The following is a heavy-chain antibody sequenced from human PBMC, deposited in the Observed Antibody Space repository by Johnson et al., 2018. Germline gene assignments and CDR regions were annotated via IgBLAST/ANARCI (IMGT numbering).Heavy chain of an antibody. D-gene: IGHD2-21*02. Sequence: EVQLLETGGGLVKPGGSLRLSCAASGFTFSSYSMNWVRQAPGKGLEWVSYISSSSSTIYYADSVKGRFTISRENAKNSLNLQMNSLRAEDTAVYYCARGVVVTAIYYYYGMDVWGQGTTVTVSS. CDR3: ARGVVVTAIYYYYGMDV. V-gene: IGHV3-48*01. J-gene: IGHJ6*02. CDR1: GFTFSSYS. CDR2: ISSSSSTI.